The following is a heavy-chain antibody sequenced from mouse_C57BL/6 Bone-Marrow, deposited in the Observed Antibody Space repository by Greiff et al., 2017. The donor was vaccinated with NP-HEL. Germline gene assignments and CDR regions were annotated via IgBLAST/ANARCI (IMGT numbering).Heavy chain of an antibody. CDR3: ASLYGSSYRFAY. V-gene: IGHV1-59*01. D-gene: IGHD1-1*01. J-gene: IGHJ3*01. CDR2: IDPSDSYT. CDR1: GYTFTSYW. Sequence: QVQLQQPGAELVRPGTSVKLSCKASGYTFTSYWMHWVKQRPGQGLEWIGVIDPSDSYTNYNQKFKGKAPLTLDTASSTAYMQLSSLTSEDSAVYYCASLYGSSYRFAYWGQGTLVTVSA.